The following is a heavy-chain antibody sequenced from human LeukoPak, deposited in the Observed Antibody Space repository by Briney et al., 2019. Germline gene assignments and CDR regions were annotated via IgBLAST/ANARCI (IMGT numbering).Heavy chain of an antibody. D-gene: IGHD4-17*01. CDR3: AREMTTVTTLGY. CDR1: GYTFTGYY. Sequence: VASVKVSCKASGYTFTGYYMHWVRQAPGQGLEWMGWINPKSGGTNYAQKFQGRVTMTRDTSISTAYMELSRLRSDDTAVYYCAREMTTVTTLGYWGQGTLVTVSS. CDR2: INPKSGGT. J-gene: IGHJ4*02. V-gene: IGHV1-2*02.